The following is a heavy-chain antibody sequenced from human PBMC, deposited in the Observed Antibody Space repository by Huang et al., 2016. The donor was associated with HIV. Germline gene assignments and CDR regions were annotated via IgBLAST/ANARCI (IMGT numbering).Heavy chain of an antibody. V-gene: IGHV1-69*13. CDR3: ARGSLEYSVSSSLDY. CDR2: LMPGFDSP. CDR1: GGPFRSYS. J-gene: IGHJ4*02. Sequence: QVQLLQSGAEVKKPGSSVKVSCKASGGPFRSYSIAWVRQAPGQGLEWMAGLMPGFDSPNYAQKLQGRVRVTADESTSTVYMELRDLRPDDTAVYFCARGSLEYSVSSSLDYWGQGTHVTVSS. D-gene: IGHD4-4*01.